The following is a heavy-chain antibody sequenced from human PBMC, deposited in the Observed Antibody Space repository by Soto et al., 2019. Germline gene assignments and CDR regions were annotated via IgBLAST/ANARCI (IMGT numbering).Heavy chain of an antibody. D-gene: IGHD3-10*01. CDR1: GFTATDYG. V-gene: IGHV3-30*18. Sequence: PGGSLRLSCAASGFTATDYGMHWVRQAPGKGLEWVALISSDGTTQYYADSVKGRFTISRDYSKNTLYLQMNSLRVEDTAVFYCAKGLYGSGTYYTGPGGYWGQGTLVTVSS. J-gene: IGHJ4*02. CDR2: ISSDGTTQ. CDR3: AKGLYGSGTYYTGPGGY.